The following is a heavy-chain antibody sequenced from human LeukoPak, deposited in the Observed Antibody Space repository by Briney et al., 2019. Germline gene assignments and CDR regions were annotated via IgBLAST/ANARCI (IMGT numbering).Heavy chain of an antibody. Sequence: GGSPRLSCAASGFTFSNAWMTWVRQAPGKGLEWVGRIKSKTDGGTTDYAAPVKGRFTISRDDSKNTLYLQMNSLKTEDTAVYYCTTLGYCSSTSCYGDYWGQGTLVTVSS. CDR3: TTLGYCSSTSCYGDY. CDR1: GFTFSNAW. D-gene: IGHD2-2*01. J-gene: IGHJ4*02. CDR2: IKSKTDGGTT. V-gene: IGHV3-15*01.